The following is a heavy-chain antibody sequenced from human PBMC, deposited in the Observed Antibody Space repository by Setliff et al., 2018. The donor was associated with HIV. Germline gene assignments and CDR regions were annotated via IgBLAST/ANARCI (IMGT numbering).Heavy chain of an antibody. CDR1: GFTFSDSY. D-gene: IGHD4-17*01. CDR3: ARGPGSGDYSYYFDY. V-gene: IGHV3-11*01. CDR2: ISNSGSDI. J-gene: IGHJ4*02. Sequence: GGSLRLSCAASGFTFSDSYMSWIRQAPGKGLEWIAYISNSGSDIYYADSVKGRFTISRDDSENSLYLQMNSLKTEDTAVYYCARGPGSGDYSYYFDYWGQGTLVTVSS.